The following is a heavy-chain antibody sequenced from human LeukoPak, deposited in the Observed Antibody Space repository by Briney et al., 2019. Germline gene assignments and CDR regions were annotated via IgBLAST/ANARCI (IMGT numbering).Heavy chain of an antibody. CDR1: GFTVSSNY. D-gene: IGHD3-10*01. CDR2: IYSGGST. CDR3: ASSSTYYGSGSYWNFDY. Sequence: TGGSLRLSCAASGFTVSSNYMSWVRQAPGKGLEWVSVIYSGGSTYYADSVKGRFTISRDNSKNTLYLQMNSLRAEDTAVYYCASSSTYYGSGSYWNFDYWGQGTLVTVSS. V-gene: IGHV3-53*01. J-gene: IGHJ4*02.